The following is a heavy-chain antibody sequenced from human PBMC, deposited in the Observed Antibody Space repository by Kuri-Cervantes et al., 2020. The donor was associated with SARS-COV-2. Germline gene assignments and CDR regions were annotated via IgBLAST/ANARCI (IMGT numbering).Heavy chain of an antibody. CDR3: ASGGARVFGVVTSPPNY. J-gene: IGHJ4*02. CDR1: GYTFTDYN. V-gene: IGHV1-2*02. D-gene: IGHD3-3*01. Sequence: ASVKVSCKASGYTFTDYNIHWVRQAPGQGLEWMGWINPKRGGTEYAQKFHDRVTMTRDTSITTAYMELRTLRSDDTAVYYCASGGARVFGVVTSPPNYWGQATLATVSS. CDR2: INPKRGGT.